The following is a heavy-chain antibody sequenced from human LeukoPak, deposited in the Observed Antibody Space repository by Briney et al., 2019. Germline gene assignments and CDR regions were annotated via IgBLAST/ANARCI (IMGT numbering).Heavy chain of an antibody. CDR1: GSGYSISGGYY. CDR3: ARHGPLCYFDL. J-gene: IGHJ2*01. V-gene: IGHV4-38-2*02. Sequence: SETLSLTCTVSGSGYSISGGYYWGWIRQPPGKGLEWIGSIYHSGSTYYNPSLKSRVTISVDTSKNQFSLKLSSVTAADTAVYYCARHGPLCYFDLWGRGTLVTVSS. CDR2: IYHSGST.